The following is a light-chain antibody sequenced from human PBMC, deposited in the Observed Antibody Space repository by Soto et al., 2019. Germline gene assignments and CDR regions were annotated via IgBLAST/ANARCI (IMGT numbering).Light chain of an antibody. J-gene: IGLJ2*01. Sequence: QSALTQPPSASGSPGQSVTISCTGTSSDIGGYDYVSWFQHHPGRAPKLMIYELTKRPSGVPDRFSGSRSGNTASLTVSGLQAEDEDDYYCSSDAGSNNVIFGGGTKLTVL. CDR1: SSDIGGYDY. CDR3: SSDAGSNNVI. CDR2: ELT. V-gene: IGLV2-8*01.